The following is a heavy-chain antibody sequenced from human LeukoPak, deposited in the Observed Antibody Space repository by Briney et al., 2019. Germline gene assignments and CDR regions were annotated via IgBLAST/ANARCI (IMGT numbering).Heavy chain of an antibody. D-gene: IGHD3-3*01. CDR2: ISNSGSTI. V-gene: IGHV3-11*01. Sequence: GGSLGLSCAASGFTFSDYYMSWIRQAPGKGLEWVSYISNSGSTIYYADSVKGRFTISRDNAKNSLYLQMNSLRAEDTAVYYCARQNRFLEWLLFDYWGQGTLVTVSS. J-gene: IGHJ4*02. CDR1: GFTFSDYY. CDR3: ARQNRFLEWLLFDY.